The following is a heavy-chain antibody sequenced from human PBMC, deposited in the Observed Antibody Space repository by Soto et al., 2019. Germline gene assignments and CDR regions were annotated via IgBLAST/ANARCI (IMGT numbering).Heavy chain of an antibody. J-gene: IGHJ5*02. CDR1: GGSFSGYY. D-gene: IGHD6-13*01. CDR3: ARGFRQQLVWFDP. Sequence: SETLSLTCAVYGGSFSGYYWSWIRQPPGKGLEWIGEINHSGSTNYNPSLKSRVTISVDTSKNQFSLKLSSVTAADTAVYYCARGFRQQLVWFDPWGQGTLVTVSS. CDR2: INHSGST. V-gene: IGHV4-34*01.